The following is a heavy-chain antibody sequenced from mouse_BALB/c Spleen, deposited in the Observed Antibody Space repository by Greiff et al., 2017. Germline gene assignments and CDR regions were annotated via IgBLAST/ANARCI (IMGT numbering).Heavy chain of an antibody. J-gene: IGHJ4*01. Sequence: QVQLKESGAELVKPGASVKLSCKASGYTFTNYYMYWVKQRPGQGLEWIGEINPSNGGTNFNEKFKSKATLTVDKSSSTAYMQLSSLTSEDSAVYYCTRRVLRLRDYDAMDYWGQGTSVTVSS. CDR2: INPSNGGT. D-gene: IGHD1-2*01. CDR3: TRRVLRLRDYDAMDY. CDR1: GYTFTNYY. V-gene: IGHV1S81*02.